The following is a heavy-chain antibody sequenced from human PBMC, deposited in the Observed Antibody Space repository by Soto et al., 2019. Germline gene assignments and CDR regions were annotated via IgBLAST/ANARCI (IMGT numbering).Heavy chain of an antibody. CDR3: ARDGYSGYDPGGVFDY. CDR1: GFTFSSYW. Sequence: EVHLVDSGGGLVQPGGSLRLSCAASGFTFSSYWMTWVRQAPGKGLEWVANIKQDGSEKYYVDSVRGRFTISRDNAKNSVYLQMNSLRAEDTAVYYCARDGYSGYDPGGVFDYWGQGALVTVSS. J-gene: IGHJ4*02. D-gene: IGHD5-12*01. CDR2: IKQDGSEK. V-gene: IGHV3-7*01.